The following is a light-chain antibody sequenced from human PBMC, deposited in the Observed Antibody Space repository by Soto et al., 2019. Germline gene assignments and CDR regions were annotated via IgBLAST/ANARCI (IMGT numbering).Light chain of an antibody. J-gene: IGKJ1*01. V-gene: IGKV3-20*01. Sequence: EVVLTQSPGTLSLSPGERATLSCRASQSVSNTYVAWYQHIPGQTPRLLIYGASNRATGIPDRFSGSGSGTDFTLTISRLEPEDFEVYYCQQHDNSQWMFGKGTKVDIX. CDR1: QSVSNTY. CDR3: QQHDNSQWM. CDR2: GAS.